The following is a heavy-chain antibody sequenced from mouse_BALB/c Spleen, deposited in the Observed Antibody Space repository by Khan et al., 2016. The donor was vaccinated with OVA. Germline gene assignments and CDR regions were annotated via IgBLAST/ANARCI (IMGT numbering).Heavy chain of an antibody. D-gene: IGHD2-14*01. V-gene: IGHV1-9*01. J-gene: IGHJ4*01. Sequence: QVQLQQPGPELMKPGASLKISCQATGYTFSSYWIEWVKQRPGHGHEWFGEILPGRDNNNYNEKFKGKATFTADTSSNIAYMQLNSLTSADSAVFYCARGTSTTDVMDYWGQGTSVTVSS. CDR3: ARGTSTTDVMDY. CDR1: GYTFSSYW. CDR2: ILPGRDNN.